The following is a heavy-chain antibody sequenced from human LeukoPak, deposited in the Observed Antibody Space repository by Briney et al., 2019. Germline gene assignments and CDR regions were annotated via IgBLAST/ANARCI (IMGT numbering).Heavy chain of an antibody. V-gene: IGHV3-74*01. CDR2: INTDGSST. Sequence: GGSLRLSCAASGLTFISYWMHWVRQAPGKGLVWVSRINTDGSSTSYADSVKGRFTISRDNAKNTLYLQMNSLRAEDTAVYYCARNTYDISGYYYGPFDCWGQGTLVTVSS. J-gene: IGHJ4*02. CDR1: GLTFISYW. D-gene: IGHD3-22*01. CDR3: ARNTYDISGYYYGPFDC.